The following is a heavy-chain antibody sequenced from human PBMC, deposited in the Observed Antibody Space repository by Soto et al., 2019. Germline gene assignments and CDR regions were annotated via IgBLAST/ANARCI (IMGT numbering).Heavy chain of an antibody. D-gene: IGHD6-19*01. CDR3: ASLAVAGTPAPYFDY. Sequence: SETLSLTCTVSGGSISSGDYYWSWIRQPPGKGLEWIGYIYYSGSTYYNPSLKSRVTISVDTSKNQFSLKLSSVTAADTAVYYCASLAVAGTPAPYFDYWGQGTLVTVSS. CDR1: GGSISSGDYY. CDR2: IYYSGST. J-gene: IGHJ4*02. V-gene: IGHV4-30-4*01.